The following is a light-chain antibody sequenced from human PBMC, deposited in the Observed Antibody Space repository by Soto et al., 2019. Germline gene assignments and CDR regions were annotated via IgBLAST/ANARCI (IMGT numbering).Light chain of an antibody. Sequence: QSALTQPPSASGSPGQSVSISCTGTSSDVGKYDFVSWYQQHPGKAPKLMIYEVTKRPSGVPDRFSGSKSGNTASLTVSGLQAEDEADYYCSSYAGSDINVFGSGTKVTVL. CDR2: EVT. J-gene: IGLJ1*01. CDR3: SSYAGSDINV. V-gene: IGLV2-8*01. CDR1: SSDVGKYDF.